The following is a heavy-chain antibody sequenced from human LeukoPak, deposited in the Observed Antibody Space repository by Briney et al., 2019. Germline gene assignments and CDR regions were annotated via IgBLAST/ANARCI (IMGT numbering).Heavy chain of an antibody. CDR3: ARDLPAFDP. J-gene: IGHJ5*02. Sequence: GGSLRLSCAASGFTFSSYGIHWVRQAPGKGLEWVAVIWYDGSSKYYADSVKGRFTISRDNSKNTLYLQMNSLRAEDTAVYYCARDLPAFDPWGQGTLVTVSS. V-gene: IGHV3-33*01. D-gene: IGHD5/OR15-5a*01. CDR2: IWYDGSSK. CDR1: GFTFSSYG.